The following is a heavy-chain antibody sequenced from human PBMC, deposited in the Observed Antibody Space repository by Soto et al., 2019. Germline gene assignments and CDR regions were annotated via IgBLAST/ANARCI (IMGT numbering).Heavy chain of an antibody. CDR3: AKARLYYYYGMDV. CDR1: GFSFSCYD. CDR2: IGSDGDT. V-gene: IGHV3-13*01. J-gene: IGHJ6*02. Sequence: EVQLVESGGGLVQTGGSLRLSCEGSGFSFSCYDMHWVRQAAGKRLEWVAAIGSDGDTYYSESVKGRLTISRENTKNSLYLQMNSLRTGDTCVYHCAKARLYYYYGMDVWGQGTMVTVSS.